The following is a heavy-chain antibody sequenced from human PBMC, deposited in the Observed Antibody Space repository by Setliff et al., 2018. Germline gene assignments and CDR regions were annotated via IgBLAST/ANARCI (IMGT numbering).Heavy chain of an antibody. D-gene: IGHD3-22*01. CDR2: MKQDGTEQ. Sequence: GGSLRLSCVASEFTFSIYWMSWVRQVPGKGLEWVANMKQDGTEQYYLDSVKGRFTISRDNAKNSLYLQMNSLRAEDTAVYYCARDNNYYDRSGYYSGHDVWGQGILVTVSS. J-gene: IGHJ4*03. CDR3: ARDNNYYDRSGYYSGHDV. CDR1: EFTFSIYW. V-gene: IGHV3-7*05.